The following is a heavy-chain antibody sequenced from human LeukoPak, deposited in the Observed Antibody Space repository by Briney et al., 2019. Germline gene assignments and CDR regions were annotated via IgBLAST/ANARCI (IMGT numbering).Heavy chain of an antibody. D-gene: IGHD3-3*01. CDR3: ARDFWSGYLRYYMDV. CDR1: GYTFTGYY. CDR2: INPNSGGT. V-gene: IGHV1-2*02. J-gene: IGHJ6*03. Sequence: GASVKVSCKASGYTFTGYYMHWVRQAPGQGLEWMGWINPNSGGTNYAQKFQGRVTMTRDTSISTAYMELSRLRSDDTAVYYCARDFWSGYLRYYMDVWGKGTTVTVSS.